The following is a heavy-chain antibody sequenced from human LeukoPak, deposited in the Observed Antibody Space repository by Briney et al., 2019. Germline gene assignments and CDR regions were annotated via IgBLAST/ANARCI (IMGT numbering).Heavy chain of an antibody. CDR2: IKHSGNT. Sequence: PSETLSLTCAVYGESFSDYYWSWIRQPPGKGLEWIGEIKHSGNTNYNPSLKSRVTISADKSKNQSSLKLSSVTAADTAVYYCARLWSTHCSGGTCPHQPNYWGQGTLVTVSS. CDR3: ARLWSTHCSGGTCPHQPNY. CDR1: GESFSDYY. V-gene: IGHV4-34*01. J-gene: IGHJ4*02. D-gene: IGHD2-15*01.